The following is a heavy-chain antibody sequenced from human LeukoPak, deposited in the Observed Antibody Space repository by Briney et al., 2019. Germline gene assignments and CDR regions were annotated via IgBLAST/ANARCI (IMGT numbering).Heavy chain of an antibody. CDR1: GASISSGYW. V-gene: IGHV4-4*02. D-gene: IGHD4-17*01. CDR2: ISHTGTTT. CDR3: ARNGYYSADH. J-gene: IGHJ4*02. Sequence: SGTLSLTCAASGASISSGYWWSWVRQPPGKGLEWIGEISHTGTTTNYNPSLKSRVTLSIDKSKNQFSLKLSSVTAADTAVYYCARNGYYSADHWGQGTLVTVSS.